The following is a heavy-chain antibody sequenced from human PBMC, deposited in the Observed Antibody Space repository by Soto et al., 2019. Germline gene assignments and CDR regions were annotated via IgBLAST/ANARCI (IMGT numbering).Heavy chain of an antibody. CDR2: ISDRGDTT. CDR1: GFTISSNA. V-gene: IGHV3-23*01. CDR3: AKDKPGTTSFDY. Sequence: EVQLLESGGGLVQPGGSLRLSCAASGFTISSNAMYWVRQAPGKGLEWVSAISDRGDTTHYADSVKGRFTMSRDTSKNTLYLQLNALRADDTAVYYCAKDKPGTTSFDYWGQGTLVTVSS. D-gene: IGHD1-1*01. J-gene: IGHJ4*02.